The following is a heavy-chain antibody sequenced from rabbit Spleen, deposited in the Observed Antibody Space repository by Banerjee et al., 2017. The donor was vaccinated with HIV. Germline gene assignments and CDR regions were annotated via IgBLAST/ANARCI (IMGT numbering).Heavy chain of an antibody. CDR2: IDDGDGST. CDR1: GFDLSSGYD. Sequence: VESGGGLVKPGASLTLTCKASGFDLSSGYDMCWVRQAPGKRPEWIACIDDGDGSTYYASWVNGRFTISKASSTTVTLQMTSLTVADTATYFCARDTGSSFSSYGMDLWGQGTLVTVS. V-gene: IGHV1S40*01. CDR3: ARDTGSSFSSYGMDL. J-gene: IGHJ6*01. D-gene: IGHD8-1*01.